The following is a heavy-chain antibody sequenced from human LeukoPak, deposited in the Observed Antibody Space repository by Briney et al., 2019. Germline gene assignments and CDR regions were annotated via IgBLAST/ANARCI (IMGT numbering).Heavy chain of an antibody. V-gene: IGHV3-33*08. CDR3: ARDRTPIAAPEGFDY. CDR1: GFTFSSYA. Sequence: GGSLRLSCAASGFTFSSYAMSWVRQAPGKGLEWVAVIWYDGSNKYYADSVKGRFTISRDNSKNTLYLQMNSLRAEDTAVYYCARDRTPIAAPEGFDYWGQGTLVTVSS. CDR2: IWYDGSNK. J-gene: IGHJ4*02. D-gene: IGHD6-13*01.